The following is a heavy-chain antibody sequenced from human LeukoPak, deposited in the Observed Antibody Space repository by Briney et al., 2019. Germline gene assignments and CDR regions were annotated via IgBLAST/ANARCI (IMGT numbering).Heavy chain of an antibody. V-gene: IGHV3-7*01. D-gene: IGHD1-26*01. CDR1: GFPLTTYW. J-gene: IGHJ4*02. CDR2: IKQDGSEK. Sequence: GGSLRLSCAATGFPLTTYWMSWVRQAPGKGLEWVANIKQDGSEKYYVDSVKGRFTISRDNAKNSLYLQMNSLRAEDTAVYYCARTPVGNFDYWGQGTLVTVSS. CDR3: ARTPVGNFDY.